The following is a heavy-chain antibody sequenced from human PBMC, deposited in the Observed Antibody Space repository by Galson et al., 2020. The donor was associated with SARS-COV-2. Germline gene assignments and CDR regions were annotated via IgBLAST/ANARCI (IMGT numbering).Heavy chain of an antibody. V-gene: IGHV4-30-2*01. Sequence: SETLSLTCAVSGPSITSGSSSWNWIRQPPGKGLDWMGYISHGGGTYYNPSLKSRVTISGDRSKNQFSLRLSAVTAADTAVYYCARLHYGEYAPEAFDIWGPGTRVTVAS. J-gene: IGHJ3*02. CDR1: GPSITSGSSS. CDR2: ISHGGGT. D-gene: IGHD4-17*01. CDR3: ARLHYGEYAPEAFDI.